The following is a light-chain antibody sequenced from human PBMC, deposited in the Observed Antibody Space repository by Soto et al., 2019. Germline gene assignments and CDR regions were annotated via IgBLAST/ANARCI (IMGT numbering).Light chain of an antibody. Sequence: IFLTQNTGTPSLAPRDVATLSWRASQSVSSSYLAWYQQKPGQAPRLLIYGASRRATGIPDRFSGSGSGTDFTLTISRLEPEDFAVYYCQQYDSFGLTFGGGTKVDIK. CDR3: QQYDSFGLT. CDR2: GAS. CDR1: QSVSSSY. V-gene: IGKV3-20*01. J-gene: IGKJ4*01.